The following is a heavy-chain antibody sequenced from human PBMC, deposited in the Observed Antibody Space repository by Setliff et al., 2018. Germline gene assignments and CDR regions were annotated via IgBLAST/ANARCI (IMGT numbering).Heavy chain of an antibody. V-gene: IGHV4-4*07. CDR3: ARDQWVRSPPLYFSYSMDV. Sequence: SLTCTVSGGSIINSYYWSWIRQPAGKGLEWIGRISISGNTNYNPSLKSRVTVSLDTSKNQFSLKLTSMTAADTAVYYCARDQWVRSPPLYFSYSMDVWGQGTTVTVSS. J-gene: IGHJ6*02. D-gene: IGHD5-12*01. CDR1: GGSIINSYY. CDR2: ISISGNT.